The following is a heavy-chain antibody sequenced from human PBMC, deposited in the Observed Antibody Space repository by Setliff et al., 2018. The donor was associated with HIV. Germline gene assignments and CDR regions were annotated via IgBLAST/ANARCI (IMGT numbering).Heavy chain of an antibody. CDR3: ARASVGATGLYAFDI. D-gene: IGHD1-26*01. J-gene: IGHJ3*02. V-gene: IGHV4-61*09. Sequence: SETLSLTCTVSGGSINSGRYYWSWIRQPAGKGLEWLGHIYTSGSTNYNPSLKSRVTISVDTSKTQFSLRLNSLTATDTALYYCARASVGATGLYAFDIWGQGTVVTVSS. CDR2: IYTSGST. CDR1: GGSINSGRYY.